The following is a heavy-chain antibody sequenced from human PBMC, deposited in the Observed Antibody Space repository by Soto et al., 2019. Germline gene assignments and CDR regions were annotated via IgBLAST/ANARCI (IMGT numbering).Heavy chain of an antibody. CDR2: IYWDDDK. Sequence: QITLKESGPTLVKPTQTLTLTCTFSGFSLSTSGVGVGWIRQPPGKALEWLALIYWDDDKRYSPSLKSRHTITKDTSKHQLVLTMTDMNPVDTATYCCANSNYYRSTLGYWGQGTLVTVSS. CDR1: GFSLSTSGVG. J-gene: IGHJ1*01. V-gene: IGHV2-5*02. CDR3: ANSNYYRSTLGY. D-gene: IGHD3-10*01.